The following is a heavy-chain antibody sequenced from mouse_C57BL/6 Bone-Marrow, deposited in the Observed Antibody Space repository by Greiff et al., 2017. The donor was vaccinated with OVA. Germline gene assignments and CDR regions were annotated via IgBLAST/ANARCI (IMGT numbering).Heavy chain of an antibody. J-gene: IGHJ4*01. D-gene: IGHD1-1*01. V-gene: IGHV1-63*01. CDR3: ARSTVVGDYYAMDY. CDR2: IYPGGGYT. Sequence: VQLQQSGAELVRPGTSVKMSCKASGYTFTNYWIGWAKQRPGHGLEWIGDIYPGGGYTNYNEKFKGKATLTADKSSSTAYMQFSSLTSEDSAIYYCARSTVVGDYYAMDYWGQGTSVTVSS. CDR1: GYTFTNYW.